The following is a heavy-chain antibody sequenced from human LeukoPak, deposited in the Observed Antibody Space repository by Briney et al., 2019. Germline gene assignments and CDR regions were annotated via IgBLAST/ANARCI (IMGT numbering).Heavy chain of an antibody. CDR3: AKGLQQWLVRGFDY. V-gene: IGHV3-23*01. Sequence: GGSLRLSCAASGFTFSSHAMSWVRQAPGKGLEWVSAISGSGGSTYYADSVKGRFTISRDNSKNTLYLQMNSLRAEDTALYYCAKGLQQWLVRGFDYWGQGTLVTVSS. D-gene: IGHD6-19*01. J-gene: IGHJ4*02. CDR2: ISGSGGST. CDR1: GFTFSSHA.